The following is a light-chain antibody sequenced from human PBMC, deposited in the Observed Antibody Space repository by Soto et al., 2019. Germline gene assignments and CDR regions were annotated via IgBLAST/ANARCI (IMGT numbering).Light chain of an antibody. J-gene: IGKJ2*01. CDR3: QQYYSYPPD. Sequence: EIVMTQSPATLSVSLGDRATLSCRASQSVSSYLAWYQQKPGQAPRLLIYGASTRATGIPARFSGSGSETDFTLTISSLQSEDFATYYCQQYYSYPPDFGQGTKLEIK. V-gene: IGKV3-15*01. CDR1: QSVSSY. CDR2: GAS.